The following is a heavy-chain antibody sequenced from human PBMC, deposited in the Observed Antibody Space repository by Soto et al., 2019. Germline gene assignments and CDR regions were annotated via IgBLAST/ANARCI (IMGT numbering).Heavy chain of an antibody. CDR2: ISAYNGNT. CDR1: GYTFTSYG. D-gene: IGHD6-19*01. J-gene: IGHJ5*02. Sequence: QGQLVQSGAEVKKPWASVKVSCKASGYTFTSYGISWVRQAPGQGLEWMGWISAYNGNTNYAQKLQGRVTMTTDTYTSTVYVELRSLRSDDTVVYYCARDMAIAVASCNWFDPSGQGTLVTVSS. V-gene: IGHV1-18*01. CDR3: ARDMAIAVASCNWFDP.